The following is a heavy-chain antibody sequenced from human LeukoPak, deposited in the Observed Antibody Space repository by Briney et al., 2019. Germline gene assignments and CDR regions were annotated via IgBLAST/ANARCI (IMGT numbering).Heavy chain of an antibody. D-gene: IGHD3-9*01. V-gene: IGHV4-30-4*01. Sequence: SETLSLTCTVSGGSISSGDYYWSWIRQPPGKGLEWIGYIYYSGSTYYNPSLKSRVTISVDTSKNQFSLKLSSVTAADTAVYYCARSSTGYINWFDPWGQGTLVTVSS. J-gene: IGHJ5*02. CDR2: IYYSGST. CDR1: GGSISSGDYY. CDR3: ARSSTGYINWFDP.